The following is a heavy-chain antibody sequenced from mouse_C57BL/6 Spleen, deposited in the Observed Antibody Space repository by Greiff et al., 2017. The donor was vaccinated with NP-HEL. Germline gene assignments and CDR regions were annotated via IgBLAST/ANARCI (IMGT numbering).Heavy chain of an antibody. CDR1: GYTFTSYW. CDR3: GRDGSSYDYAMDY. V-gene: IGHV1-7*01. CDR2: INPSSGYT. J-gene: IGHJ4*01. Sequence: QVQLQQSGAELAKPGASVKLSCKASGYTFTSYWMHWVKQRPGQGLEWIGYINPSSGYTKYNQKFKDKATLTADKSSSTAYMQLSSLTYEDSAVYYCGRDGSSYDYAMDYWGQGTSVTVSS. D-gene: IGHD1-1*01.